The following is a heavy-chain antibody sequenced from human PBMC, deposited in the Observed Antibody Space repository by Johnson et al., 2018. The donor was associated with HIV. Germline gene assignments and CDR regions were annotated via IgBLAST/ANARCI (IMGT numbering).Heavy chain of an antibody. Sequence: VQLVESGGGVVQPGRSLRLSCAASGFTFSSYAMHWVRQAPGKGLEWVAVISYDGSNKYYADSVKGRFTISRDNSKTTLYLQMNSLRAEDTAVYDGAREPRVVPAAIDAFDIWGQGTMVTVSS. CDR3: AREPRVVPAAIDAFDI. V-gene: IGHV3-30*14. CDR2: ISYDGSNK. J-gene: IGHJ3*02. CDR1: GFTFSSYA. D-gene: IGHD2-2*01.